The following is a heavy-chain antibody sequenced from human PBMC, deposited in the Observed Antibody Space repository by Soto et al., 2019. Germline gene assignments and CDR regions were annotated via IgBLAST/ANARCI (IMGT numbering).Heavy chain of an antibody. J-gene: IGHJ6*02. Sequence: QVQLQEAGPGLVKPSQTLSLTCPVSGGSISSGGYYWSWIRQHPGKGLEWIGYIYYSGSTYYNPSLKSRVTISVYTSKNQFALKLSSVTAADTAVYYCARVKVPAAKYGMDFWGQGTTVTVSS. D-gene: IGHD2-2*01. CDR2: IYYSGST. V-gene: IGHV4-31*03. CDR3: ARVKVPAAKYGMDF. CDR1: GGSISSGGYY.